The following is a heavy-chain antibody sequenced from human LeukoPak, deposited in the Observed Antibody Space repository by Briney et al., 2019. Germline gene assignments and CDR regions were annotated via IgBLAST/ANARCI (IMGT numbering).Heavy chain of an antibody. CDR2: MYYRGTT. D-gene: IGHD2-21*01. Sequence: SETLALTCSVPGGSISSSSYYWGWVRQSPGKGLDWIGSMYYRGTTYENSSLKSRLTLSIDTSNNQFSLKLTSVTAADTAVYFCAREYSRSVVAGSRPDLWGQGLLVTVSS. CDR3: AREYSRSVVAGSRPDL. V-gene: IGHV4-39*02. J-gene: IGHJ4*02. CDR1: GGSISSSSYY.